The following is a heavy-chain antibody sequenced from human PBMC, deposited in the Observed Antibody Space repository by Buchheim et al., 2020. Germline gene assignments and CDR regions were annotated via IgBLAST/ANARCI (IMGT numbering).Heavy chain of an antibody. V-gene: IGHV3-30*04. CDR1: GFTFSSYA. CDR3: ARDLPSSGWYGYYYGMDV. Sequence: QVQLVESGGGVVQPGRSLRLPCAASGFTFSSYAMHWVRQAPGKGLEWVAVISYDGSNKYYADSVKGRFTISRDNSKNTLYLQMNSLRAEDTAVYYCARDLPSSGWYGYYYGMDVWGQGTT. CDR2: ISYDGSNK. D-gene: IGHD6-19*01. J-gene: IGHJ6*02.